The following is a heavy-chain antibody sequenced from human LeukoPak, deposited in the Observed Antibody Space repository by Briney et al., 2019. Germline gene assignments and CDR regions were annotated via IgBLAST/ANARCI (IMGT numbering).Heavy chain of an antibody. CDR3: AKAVAAGGYHFYGMDV. Sequence: PGGSLRLSCAASGFTFSSYAMGWARQAPGKGLEWVSAISGSGSSTYSADSVKGRFTISRDNSKNTLYLQMNSLRGADTAVYYCAKAVAAGGYHFYGMDVWGQGTTVTVSS. CDR2: ISGSGSST. CDR1: GFTFSSYA. V-gene: IGHV3-23*01. D-gene: IGHD6-13*01. J-gene: IGHJ6*02.